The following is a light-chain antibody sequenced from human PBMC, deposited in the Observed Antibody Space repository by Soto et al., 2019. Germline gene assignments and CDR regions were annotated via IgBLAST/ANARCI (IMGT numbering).Light chain of an antibody. Sequence: QSVLTQPASVSGSPGQSITISCTGTSSDVGSYNLVSWYQQHPGKAPKLMIYEVRQRPSGVSNRFSGSKSGNTASLTISGLQAEDEADYYCCSYAGSSTVIFGGGTKLTVL. CDR1: SSDVGSYNL. V-gene: IGLV2-23*02. CDR2: EVR. J-gene: IGLJ2*01. CDR3: CSYAGSSTVI.